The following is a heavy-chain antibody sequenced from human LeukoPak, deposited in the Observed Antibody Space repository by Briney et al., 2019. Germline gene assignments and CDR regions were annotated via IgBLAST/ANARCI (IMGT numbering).Heavy chain of an antibody. V-gene: IGHV1-46*01. J-gene: IGHJ6*03. CDR1: GYTFTSYY. CDR2: INSSGGST. CDR3: ARDSNLYYYYYMDV. Sequence: GASVKVSCKASGYTFTSYYMHWVRQAPGQGLEWMGIINSSGGSTSYAQKFQGRVTMTRDMSTSTVYMELSSLRSDDTAVYYCARDSNLYYYYYMDVWGKGTTVTVSS. D-gene: IGHD1-14*01.